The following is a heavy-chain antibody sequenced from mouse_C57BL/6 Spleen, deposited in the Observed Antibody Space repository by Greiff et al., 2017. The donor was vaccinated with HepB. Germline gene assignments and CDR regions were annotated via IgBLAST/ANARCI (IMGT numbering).Heavy chain of an antibody. D-gene: IGHD2-2*01. CDR2: INPSNGGT. J-gene: IGHJ4*01. V-gene: IGHV1-53*01. CDR3: ARGVIYYGDDGYAMDY. CDR1: GYTFTSYW. Sequence: VQLQQPGTELVKPGASVKLSCKASGYTFTSYWMHWVKQRPGQGLEWIGNINPSNGGTNYNEKFKSKATLTVDKSSSTAYMQLSSLTSEDSAVYYCARGVIYYGDDGYAMDYWGQGTSVTVSS.